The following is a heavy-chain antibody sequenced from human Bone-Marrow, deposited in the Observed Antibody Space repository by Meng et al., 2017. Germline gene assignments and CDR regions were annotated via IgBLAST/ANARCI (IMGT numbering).Heavy chain of an antibody. CDR2: INHSGST. J-gene: IGHJ4*02. CDR1: GWSFSGYY. V-gene: IGHV4-34*01. Sequence: HVQLQQWAEGLFKPSEPLSLTCAVYGWSFSGYYWSWIRSPPGKGLEWIGEINHSGSTNYNPSLKSRVTISVDTSKNQFSLKLSSVTAADTAVYYCARTCRDGYNFDYWGQGTLVTVSS. D-gene: IGHD5-24*01. CDR3: ARTCRDGYNFDY.